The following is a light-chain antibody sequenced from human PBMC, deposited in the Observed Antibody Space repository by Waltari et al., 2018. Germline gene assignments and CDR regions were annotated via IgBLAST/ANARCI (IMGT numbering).Light chain of an antibody. CDR3: QQRRNWPLT. CDR1: QSVGTY. V-gene: IGKV3-11*01. CDR2: DAS. Sequence: EIVLTQSPAVLSFSPGERATLSCRASQSVGTYLAWYQQRPGKSPRLLIYDASYRATGSPARFSGSGSETDFTLTISSLQPEDFAVYYCQQRRNWPLTFGGGTRVQI. J-gene: IGKJ4*01.